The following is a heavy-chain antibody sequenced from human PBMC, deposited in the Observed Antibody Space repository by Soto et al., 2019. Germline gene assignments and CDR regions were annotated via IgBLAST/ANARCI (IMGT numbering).Heavy chain of an antibody. CDR3: ARDMVVTSYYFDY. J-gene: IGHJ4*02. Sequence: QVQLVESGGGVVQPGRSLRLSCAASGFTFSSYGMHWGRQAPGKGLEWVAVIWYDGSNKYYADSVKGRFTISRDNSKNTQYLQMTSLRAEDTAVYYCARDMVVTSYYFDYWGQGTLVTVSS. CDR1: GFTFSSYG. CDR2: IWYDGSNK. D-gene: IGHD2-21*02. V-gene: IGHV3-33*01.